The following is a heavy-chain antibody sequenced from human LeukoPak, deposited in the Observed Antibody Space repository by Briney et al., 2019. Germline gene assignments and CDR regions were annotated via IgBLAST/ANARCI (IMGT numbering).Heavy chain of an antibody. J-gene: IGHJ4*02. V-gene: IGHV3-74*01. CDR2: INSDGSST. CDR1: GFTFSSYW. D-gene: IGHD6-13*01. CDR3: ASTTNVDSNFDY. Sequence: QPGGSLRHSCAAPGFTFSSYWMHWVRQAPGKGLVWVSRINSDGSSTSYADSVKSRFTISRDNGKNTLYLQMNSLRAEDMAVYYCASTTNVDSNFDYWGQGTLVAVSS.